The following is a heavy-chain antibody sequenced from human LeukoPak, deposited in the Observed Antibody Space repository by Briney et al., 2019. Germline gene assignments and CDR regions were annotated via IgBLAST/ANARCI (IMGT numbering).Heavy chain of an antibody. V-gene: IGHV3-21*01. J-gene: IGHJ4*02. Sequence: PGGSLRLSCAASGFTFSSYWMNWVRQAPGKGLEWVSSISSSSSYIYYADSVKGRFTISRDNAKNSLYLQMNSLRAEDTAVYYCARDDGDAFDYWGQGTLVTVSS. D-gene: IGHD4-17*01. CDR1: GFTFSSYW. CDR3: ARDDGDAFDY. CDR2: ISSSSSYI.